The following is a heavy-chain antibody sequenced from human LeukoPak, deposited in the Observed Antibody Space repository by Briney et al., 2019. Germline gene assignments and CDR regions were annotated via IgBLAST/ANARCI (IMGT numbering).Heavy chain of an antibody. CDR1: GYTFTGYY. CDR2: MNPNRGNT. D-gene: IGHD4-17*01. CDR3: AREKSYGDYGPDYYYGMDV. Sequence: ASVKVSCKASGYTFTGYYMHWVRQATGQGLEWMGWMNPNRGNTGYAQKFQGRVTMTRNTSISTAYMELSSLRSEDTAVYYCAREKSYGDYGPDYYYGMDVWGQGTTVTVSS. J-gene: IGHJ6*02. V-gene: IGHV1-8*02.